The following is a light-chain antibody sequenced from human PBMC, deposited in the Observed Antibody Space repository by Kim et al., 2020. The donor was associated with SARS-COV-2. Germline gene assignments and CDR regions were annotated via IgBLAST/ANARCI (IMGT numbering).Light chain of an antibody. V-gene: IGLV1-40*01. J-gene: IGLJ2*01. CDR3: QSYDSSLSGFVI. CDR2: VNI. CDR1: SSNIGAGYD. Sequence: VTISCTGSSSNIGAGYDVHWYQQLPGTAPKLLIYVNINRPSGVPDRFSGSKSGTSASLAITGLQAEDEADYYCQSYDSSLSGFVIFGGGTQLTVL.